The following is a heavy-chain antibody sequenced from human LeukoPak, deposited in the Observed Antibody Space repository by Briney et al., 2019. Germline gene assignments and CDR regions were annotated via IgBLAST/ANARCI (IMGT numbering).Heavy chain of an antibody. CDR3: ARHVVVTAIGYYYYMDV. CDR2: IYPGDSDT. V-gene: IGHV5-51*01. J-gene: IGHJ6*03. CDR1: GYSFTSYW. Sequence: GESLKISCKGSGYSFTSYWIGWVRQMSGKGLEWMGIIYPGDSDTRYSPSFQGQVTISADKSISTAYLQWSSLKASDTAMYYCARHVVVTAIGYYYYMDVWGKGTTVTVSS. D-gene: IGHD2-21*02.